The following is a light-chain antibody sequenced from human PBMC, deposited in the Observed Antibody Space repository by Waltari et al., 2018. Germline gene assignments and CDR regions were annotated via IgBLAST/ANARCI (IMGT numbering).Light chain of an antibody. J-gene: IGKJ1*01. CDR3: QKYVSLPAT. CDR1: QSVGKS. V-gene: IGKV3-20*01. CDR2: DAS. Sequence: EIVLTPSPGTLSLSPGERATLSCRASQSVGKSLAWYQQKPGQAPRLLIHDASSRATGIPDSFSGSGFGTDFSLTISRLEPEDFAVYSCQKYVSLPATFGQGTKVEIK.